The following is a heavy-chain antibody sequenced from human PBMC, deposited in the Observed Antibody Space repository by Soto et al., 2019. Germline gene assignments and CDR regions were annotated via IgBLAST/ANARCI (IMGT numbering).Heavy chain of an antibody. Sequence: QVQLQESGPGLVKPSGTLSLTCAVSSGSISSSNWWSWVRQPPGKGLEWIGEIYHSGSTNYNPSLMSRVTISVDKSKNQFSLKLSSVTAADTAVYYCASLNRGYCSGGSCYRSDYWGQGTLVTVSS. D-gene: IGHD2-15*01. CDR2: IYHSGST. CDR1: SGSISSSNW. V-gene: IGHV4-4*02. J-gene: IGHJ4*02. CDR3: ASLNRGYCSGGSCYRSDY.